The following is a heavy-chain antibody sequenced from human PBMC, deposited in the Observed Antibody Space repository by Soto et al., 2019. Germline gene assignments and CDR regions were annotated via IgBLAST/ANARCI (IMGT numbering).Heavy chain of an antibody. J-gene: IGHJ6*03. CDR3: ARMRGSGYYYYTDV. D-gene: IGHD3-10*01. CDR2: IYNSGST. V-gene: IGHV4-31*03. Sequence: PSETLSLTCTVPGGSTPSGGYYWSWVRQHPGKGLEWIGYIYNSGSTYYNPSLKSRVTISPDTPKNQFSLKLSSVTAADTAVYYCARMRGSGYYYYTDVWGEGTTVTVSS. CDR1: GGSTPSGGYY.